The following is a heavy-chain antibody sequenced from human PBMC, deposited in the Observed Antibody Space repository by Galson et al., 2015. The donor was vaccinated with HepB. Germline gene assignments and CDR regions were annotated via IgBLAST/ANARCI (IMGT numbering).Heavy chain of an antibody. D-gene: IGHD6-13*01. J-gene: IGHJ4*02. V-gene: IGHV7-4-1*02. Sequence: SVKVSCKASGYTFTGYYMHWVRQAPGQGLEWMGWINTNTGNPTYAQGFTGRFVFSLDTSVSTAYLQISSLKTEDTAVYYCARGGSTSWYIGDYWGQGTLVTVSS. CDR2: INTNTGNP. CDR1: GYTFTGYY. CDR3: ARGGSTSWYIGDY.